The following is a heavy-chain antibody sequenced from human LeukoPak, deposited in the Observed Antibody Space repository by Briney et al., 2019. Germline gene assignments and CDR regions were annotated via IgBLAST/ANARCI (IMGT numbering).Heavy chain of an antibody. V-gene: IGHV1-69*13. J-gene: IGHJ3*02. CDR1: GGTFSSYA. Sequence: GASVKVSCKASGGTFSSYAISWVRQAPGQGLEWMGGIIPIFGTANYAQKFQGRVTITADESTSTAYMELSSLGSEDTAVYYCATPVGAAGTAFDIWGQGTMVTVSS. D-gene: IGHD6-13*01. CDR2: IIPIFGTA. CDR3: ATPVGAAGTAFDI.